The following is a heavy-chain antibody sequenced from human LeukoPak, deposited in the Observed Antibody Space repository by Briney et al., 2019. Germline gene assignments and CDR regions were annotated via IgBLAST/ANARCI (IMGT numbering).Heavy chain of an antibody. J-gene: IGHJ6*02. CDR3: ARDSRSDYCSSTSCYTDYYGMDV. CDR1: GGTFSSYA. CDR2: IIPILGIA. Sequence: GASVKVSCKASGGTFSSYAISWVRQAPGQGLEWMGRIIPILGIANYAQKFQGRVTITADKSTSTAYMELSSLRSEDTAVYYCARDSRSDYCSSTSCYTDYYGMDVWGQGTTVTVSS. V-gene: IGHV1-69*04. D-gene: IGHD2-2*02.